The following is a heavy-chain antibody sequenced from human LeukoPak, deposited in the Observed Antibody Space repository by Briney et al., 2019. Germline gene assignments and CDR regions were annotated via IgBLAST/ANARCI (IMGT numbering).Heavy chain of an antibody. D-gene: IGHD6-13*01. Sequence: GGSLRLSCAASGFTFSSYAMSWVRQAPGKGLEWVSAISGSGGSTYYADSVKGRFTISRDNSENTLYLQMNSLRAEDTAVYYCGKDRVSSSWYTRTDNWFDPWGQGTLVTVSS. CDR2: ISGSGGST. V-gene: IGHV3-23*01. CDR3: GKDRVSSSWYTRTDNWFDP. CDR1: GFTFSSYA. J-gene: IGHJ5*02.